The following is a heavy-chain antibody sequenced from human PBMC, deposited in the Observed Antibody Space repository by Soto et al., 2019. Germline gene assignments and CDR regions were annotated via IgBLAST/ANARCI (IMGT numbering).Heavy chain of an antibody. CDR2: FSGGSGAI. D-gene: IGHD1-1*01. CDR3: ARWNGIGDS. CDR1: GFSLGPYG. J-gene: IGHJ4*02. V-gene: IGHV3-23*01. Sequence: PGGSLRLSCAVSGFSLGPYGVTWVRQTPEKGLEWVTGFSGGSGAIFYADSVRGRFTISRDSSTAYLQMNNLRPEDTAVYFCARWNGIGDSWGPGSLVTVFS.